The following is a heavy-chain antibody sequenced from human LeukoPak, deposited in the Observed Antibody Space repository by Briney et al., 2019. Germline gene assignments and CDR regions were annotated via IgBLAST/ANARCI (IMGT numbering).Heavy chain of an antibody. D-gene: IGHD3-9*01. V-gene: IGHV1-2*04. CDR3: ARSPVLRYFDWLFYFDY. CDR2: INPNSGGT. Sequence: ASVKVSCKASGYTFTGYYMHWVRQAPGQGLEWMGWINPNSGGTNYAQKFQGWATMTRDTSVSTAYMELSRLRSDDTAVYYCARSPVLRYFDWLFYFDYWGQGTLVTVSS. CDR1: GYTFTGYY. J-gene: IGHJ4*02.